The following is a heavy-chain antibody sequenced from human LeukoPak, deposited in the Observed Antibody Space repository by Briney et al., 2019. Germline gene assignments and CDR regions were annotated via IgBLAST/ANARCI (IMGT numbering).Heavy chain of an antibody. CDR1: GFTFSSYW. CDR2: IKQDGSEK. J-gene: IGHJ6*03. CDR3: AKDSLYWGYYYYMDV. D-gene: IGHD3-16*02. V-gene: IGHV3-7*01. Sequence: GGSLRLSCAASGFTFSSYWMSWVRQAPGKGLEWVANIKQDGSEKYYVDSVKGRFTISRDNAKDSLYLQMNSLRAEDTAVYYCAKDSLYWGYYYYMDVWGKGTTVTISS.